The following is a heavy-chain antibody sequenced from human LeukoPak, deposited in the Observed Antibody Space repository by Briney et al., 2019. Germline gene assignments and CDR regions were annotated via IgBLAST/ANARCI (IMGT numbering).Heavy chain of an antibody. Sequence: ASVKVSCKVSGYTLTELSMHWVRRAPGKGLEWMGGFDPEDGETIYAQKFQGRVTMTEDTSTDTAYMELSGLRSEDTAVYYCATTPIVDYGMDVWGQGTTVTVSS. J-gene: IGHJ6*02. D-gene: IGHD2/OR15-2a*01. CDR3: ATTPIVDYGMDV. CDR1: GYTLTELS. CDR2: FDPEDGET. V-gene: IGHV1-24*01.